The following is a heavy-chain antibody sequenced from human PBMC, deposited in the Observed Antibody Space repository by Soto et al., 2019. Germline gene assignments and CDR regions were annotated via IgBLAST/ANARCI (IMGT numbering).Heavy chain of an antibody. J-gene: IGHJ6*02. CDR3: ARKDGLDV. V-gene: IGHV3-30-3*01. CDR2: ILYDGSNK. D-gene: IGHD2-15*01. CDR1: GFTFSSYA. Sequence: QVQLVESGGGVVQPGRSLRLSCAASGFTFSSYAMHWVRQAPGKGLEWVAVILYDGSNKFYADSVKGRFTISRDNSKNTLYLQMNTLRAEDTAVYYCARKDGLDVWGQGTTVTVSS.